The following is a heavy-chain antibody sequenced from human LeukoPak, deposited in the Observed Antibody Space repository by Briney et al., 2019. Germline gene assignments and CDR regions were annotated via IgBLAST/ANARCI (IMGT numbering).Heavy chain of an antibody. CDR2: INEDGGKT. CDR1: GFSFDDYP. D-gene: IGHD2-15*01. J-gene: IGHJ3*02. Sequence: PGGSLGLSCAASGFSFDDYPMHWVRQAPGKGLEWVSLINEDGGKTFYADSVRGRFTISRDNSKNSLYLQMNSLRTEDTALYYCAKEIDTLGTNAFDIWGQGTIVTVSS. V-gene: IGHV3-43*02. CDR3: AKEIDTLGTNAFDI.